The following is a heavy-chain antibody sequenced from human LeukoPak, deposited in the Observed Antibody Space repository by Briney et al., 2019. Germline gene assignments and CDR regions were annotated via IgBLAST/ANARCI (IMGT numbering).Heavy chain of an antibody. V-gene: IGHV1-2*02. J-gene: IGHJ4*02. Sequence: ASVKVSCKTSGFTFKDYYIHWVRQAPGQGLEWMGWLNPYSGGTNYAQKFQGRVTLTRDTSITTAYMDLSSLTSDDTALYYCARALTRYSTAWYGYWGQGTLVTVSS. D-gene: IGHD6-19*01. CDR1: GFTFKDYY. CDR3: ARALTRYSTAWYGY. CDR2: LNPYSGGT.